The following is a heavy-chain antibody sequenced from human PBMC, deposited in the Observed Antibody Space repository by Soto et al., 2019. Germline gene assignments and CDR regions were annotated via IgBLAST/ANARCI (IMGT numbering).Heavy chain of an antibody. D-gene: IGHD5-12*01. Sequence: ASVKVSCKASGGTFSSYAISWVRQAPGQGLEWMGGIIPIFGTANYAQKFQGRVTITADESTSTVYMELSSLRSEDTAVYYCARVVGAPEWLVATIGYAFDIWGQGTMVTVSS. J-gene: IGHJ3*02. CDR3: ARVVGAPEWLVATIGYAFDI. CDR2: IIPIFGTA. V-gene: IGHV1-69*13. CDR1: GGTFSSYA.